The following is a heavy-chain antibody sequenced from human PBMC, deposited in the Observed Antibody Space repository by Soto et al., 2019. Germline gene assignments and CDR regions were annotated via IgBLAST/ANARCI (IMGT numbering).Heavy chain of an antibody. CDR2: MSYDGSDT. D-gene: IGHD3-10*02. V-gene: IGHV3-30*02. CDR1: GLIFSNNG. Sequence: GGSLRLSCVGSGLIFSNNGMHWVRQTPGKGLEWVAFMSYDGSDTFYADSVKGRFTISRDNSKNTLLLHMSNLGGDDTAMYYCTIVRVADSALDHWGQGTLVTVSS. J-gene: IGHJ4*02. CDR3: TIVRVADSALDH.